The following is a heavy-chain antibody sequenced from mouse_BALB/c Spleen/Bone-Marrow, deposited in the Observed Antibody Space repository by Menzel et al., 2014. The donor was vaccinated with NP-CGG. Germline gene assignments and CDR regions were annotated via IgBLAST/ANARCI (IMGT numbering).Heavy chain of an antibody. CDR1: GFDFSRYW. D-gene: IGHD1-2*01. CDR2: INPDSSTI. V-gene: IGHV4-1*02. CDR3: AKNYYYGYVAY. J-gene: IGHJ3*01. Sequence: EVQLQQSGGGLVQPGGSLKLSCAASGFDFSRYWMTWVRQAPGKGLEWIGEINPDSSTINYTPSLKDKFIISRDNAKNTLYLQMSKVRSEDTALYYCAKNYYYGYVAYWSQGTLVTVSA.